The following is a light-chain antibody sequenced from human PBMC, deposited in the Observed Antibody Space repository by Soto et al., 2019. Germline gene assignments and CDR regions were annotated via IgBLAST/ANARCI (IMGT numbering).Light chain of an antibody. CDR3: SSYAGSSTPVV. CDR1: SSDVGSYNL. V-gene: IGLV2-23*01. Sequence: QSALTQPASVSGSPGQSITISCTGISSDVGSYNLVSWYQQHPGKAPKVMIYEGTKRPSGVSNRFSGSRPGNTASLTISGLQAEDEAQYYCSSYAGSSTPVVFGGGTKVTVL. CDR2: EGT. J-gene: IGLJ2*01.